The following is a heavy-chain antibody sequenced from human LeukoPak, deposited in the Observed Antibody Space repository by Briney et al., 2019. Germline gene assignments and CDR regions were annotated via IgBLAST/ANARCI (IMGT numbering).Heavy chain of an antibody. CDR2: IWYDGSNK. Sequence: PGGSLRLSCAASGFSFSSYGMHWVRQAPGKGLEWVALIWYDGSNKYYADSVKGRFTVSRDNSNNTLFLQMNSLRAEDTAVYYCARDTGYYYYGMDVWGQGTTVTVSS. J-gene: IGHJ6*02. D-gene: IGHD4-11*01. CDR1: GFSFSSYG. CDR3: ARDTGYYYYGMDV. V-gene: IGHV3-33*01.